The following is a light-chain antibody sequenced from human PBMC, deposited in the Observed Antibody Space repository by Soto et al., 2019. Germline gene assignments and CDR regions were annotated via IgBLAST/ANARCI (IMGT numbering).Light chain of an antibody. Sequence: QSVLKQPPSVSGAPGQRVTISCTGSSSNIGAGYDVHWYQQLPGTAPKLLIYGNSNRPSGVPDRFSGSKSGTSASLAITGLQAEDEADYYCPSYDSSLSGYVFGTGTKVTVL. CDR2: GNS. V-gene: IGLV1-40*01. CDR1: SSNIGAGYD. CDR3: PSYDSSLSGYV. J-gene: IGLJ1*01.